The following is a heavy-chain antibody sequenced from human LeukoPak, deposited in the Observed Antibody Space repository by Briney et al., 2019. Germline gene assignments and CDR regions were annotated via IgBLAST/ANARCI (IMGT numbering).Heavy chain of an antibody. CDR2: INHSGST. V-gene: IGHV4-34*01. J-gene: IGHJ5*02. CDR3: ASGGQSDYNWFDP. Sequence: SETLSLTCAVYGGSFSGYYWSWIRQPPGKGLEWIGEINHSGSTNYNPSLKSRVTISVDTSKNQFSLKLSSVTAADTAVYYCASGGQSDYNWFDPWGQGTLVTVSS. CDR1: GGSFSGYY. D-gene: IGHD3-3*01.